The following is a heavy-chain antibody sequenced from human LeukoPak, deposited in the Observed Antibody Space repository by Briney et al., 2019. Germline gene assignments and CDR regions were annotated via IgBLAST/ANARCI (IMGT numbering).Heavy chain of an antibody. J-gene: IGHJ4*02. V-gene: IGHV3-23*01. D-gene: IGHD3-3*01. CDR1: GFTFSSYA. CDR3: AKDQVGFWSGYAY. Sequence: GGSLRLSCAASGFTFSSYAVSWVRQAPGKGLEWVSAISGSGGSTYYADSVKGRFTISRDNSKNTLYLQMNSLRAEDTAVYYCAKDQVGFWSGYAYWGQGTLVTVSS. CDR2: ISGSGGST.